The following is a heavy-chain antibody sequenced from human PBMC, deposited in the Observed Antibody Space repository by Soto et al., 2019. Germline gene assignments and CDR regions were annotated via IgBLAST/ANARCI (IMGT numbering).Heavy chain of an antibody. J-gene: IGHJ4*02. V-gene: IGHV3-23*01. CDR3: AKRRGAGGHFDY. Sequence: PGGSLRLSCAASGFTFSSYAMGWVRQGPGKGLVWVAVVSIGGSTHYADSVRGRFTISRDNSKNTLSLQMNSLAAEDTAVYFCAKRRGAGGHFDYWGQGALVTVSS. CDR1: GFTFSSYA. CDR2: VSIGGST. D-gene: IGHD2-15*01.